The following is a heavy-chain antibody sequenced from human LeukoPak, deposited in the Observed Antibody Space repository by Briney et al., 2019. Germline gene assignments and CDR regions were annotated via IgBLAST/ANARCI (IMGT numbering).Heavy chain of an antibody. J-gene: IGHJ4*02. CDR2: IRNDVTDK. CDR1: GFTFRNYG. Sequence: GGSLRLSCAASGFTFRNYGMHWVRQAPGKGLHWVAFIRNDVTDKYYTDAVKGRFTISRDNSKNTLYLQMNSLRAEDTAVYYCAKAEEGYCSGGSCYSLNYWGQGALVTVSS. D-gene: IGHD2-15*01. V-gene: IGHV3-30*02. CDR3: AKAEEGYCSGGSCYSLNY.